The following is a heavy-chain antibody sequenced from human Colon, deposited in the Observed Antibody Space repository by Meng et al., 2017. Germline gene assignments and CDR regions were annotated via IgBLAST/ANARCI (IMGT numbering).Heavy chain of an antibody. V-gene: IGHV4-4*02. D-gene: IGHD2-15*01. CDR2: IYHSGST. CDR1: GGSISSSNW. J-gene: IGHJ4*02. Sequence: SETLSLTCAVSGGSISSSNWWGWVRQPPGKGLEWIGEIYHSGSTNYNPSLKSRVTISVDKSKNQFSLKLSSVTAADTAVYYCARSLGYCSGGSCSKEIFDYWGQGTLVTVSS. CDR3: ARSLGYCSGGSCSKEIFDY.